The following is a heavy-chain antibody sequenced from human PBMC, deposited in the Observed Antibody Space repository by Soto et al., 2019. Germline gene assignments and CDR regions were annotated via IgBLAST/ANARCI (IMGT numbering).Heavy chain of an antibody. CDR2: FYYSGST. CDR3: ARSVFP. J-gene: IGHJ5*02. V-gene: IGHV4-31*03. Sequence: SETLSLTCTVSGVSISTGVYYWNWIRQHPGKGLEWIGYFYYSGSTYYNPSLKSRVTISVNTSKNQFSLKLSSVTAADTAVYYCARSVFPWGQGTLVTVSS. CDR1: GVSISTGVYY.